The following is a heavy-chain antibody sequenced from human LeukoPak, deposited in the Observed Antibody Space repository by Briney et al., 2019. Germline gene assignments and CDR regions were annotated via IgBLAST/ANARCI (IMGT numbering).Heavy chain of an antibody. D-gene: IGHD2-2*02. CDR3: ARQDIVVVPAAIKGHRATAYYMDV. CDR1: GYTFTSSG. Sequence: ASVKVSCKASGYTFTSSGISWVRPAPGQGVEWMGWSSAYNGKTNYAQKLQGRVTMTTDTSTSTAYMELRSLRSDDTAVYYCARQDIVVVPAAIKGHRATAYYMDVWGKGTTVTVSS. V-gene: IGHV1-18*01. CDR2: SSAYNGKT. J-gene: IGHJ6*03.